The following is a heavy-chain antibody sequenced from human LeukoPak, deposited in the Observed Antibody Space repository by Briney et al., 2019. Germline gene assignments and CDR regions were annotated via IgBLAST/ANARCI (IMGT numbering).Heavy chain of an antibody. CDR1: GGSISSDS. V-gene: IGHV4-59*08. D-gene: IGHD2-15*01. CDR3: ARHGGGSAPDYYGMDV. J-gene: IGHJ6*02. CDR2: IYYSGST. Sequence: PSETLSLTCTVSGGSISSDSWSWIRQPPGKGLEWIGYIYYSGSTNYNPSLKSRVTISVDTSKNQFSLKLSSVTAADTAVYYCARHGGGSAPDYYGMDVWGQGTTVTVSS.